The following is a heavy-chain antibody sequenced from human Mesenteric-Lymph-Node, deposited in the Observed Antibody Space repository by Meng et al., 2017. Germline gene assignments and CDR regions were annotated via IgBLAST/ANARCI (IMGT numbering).Heavy chain of an antibody. V-gene: IGHV4-34*01. CDR3: ARARAVGELLISP. CDR2: INHSGST. Sequence: SETLSLTCAVYGGSFSGYYWSWIRQPPGKGLEWIGEINHSGSTNYNPSLKSRVTISVDTSKNQFSLKLSSVTAADTAVYYCARARAVGELLISPWGRGTLVTVSS. CDR1: GGSFSGYY. J-gene: IGHJ5*02. D-gene: IGHD3-10*01.